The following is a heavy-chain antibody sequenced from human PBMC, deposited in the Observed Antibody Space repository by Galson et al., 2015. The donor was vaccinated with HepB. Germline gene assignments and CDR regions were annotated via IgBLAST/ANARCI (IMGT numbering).Heavy chain of an antibody. V-gene: IGHV3-64*01. J-gene: IGHJ4*02. CDR3: ARFSTVTTSYYFDY. D-gene: IGHD4-11*01. CDR2: ISSNGGST. Sequence: SLRLSCAASGFTFSSYAMHWVRQAPGKGLEYVSAISSNGGSTYYANSVKGRFAISRDNSKNTMYLQKGSPRADDMAVYYCARFSTVTTSYYFDYWGQGTPVTVSS. CDR1: GFTFSSYA.